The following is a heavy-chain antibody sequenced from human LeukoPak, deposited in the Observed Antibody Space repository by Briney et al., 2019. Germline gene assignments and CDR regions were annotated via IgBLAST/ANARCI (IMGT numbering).Heavy chain of an antibody. Sequence: SETLSLTCTVSGGSISSYYWSWLRQPPGKGLEWIGYIYYSGSTNYNPSLTSRVTISVDTSKNQFSLTLSSVTAADTAVYYCARAGGYGDYVGWFDPWGQGTLVTVSS. J-gene: IGHJ5*02. V-gene: IGHV4-59*01. CDR2: IYYSGST. D-gene: IGHD4-17*01. CDR1: GGSISSYY. CDR3: ARAGGYGDYVGWFDP.